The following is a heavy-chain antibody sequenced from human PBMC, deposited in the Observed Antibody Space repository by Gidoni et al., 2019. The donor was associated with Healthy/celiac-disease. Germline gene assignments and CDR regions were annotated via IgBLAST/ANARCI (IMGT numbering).Heavy chain of an antibody. CDR2: LRGSGGST. Sequence: EVQLLESGGGLVQPGGSLRLSCAASGFTSSSYAMSWVRQAPGKGLEWVSALRGSGGSTYYADSVKGRFTISRVNSKNTLYLQMDSLRAEDTAVYYCAKVIEVVPAAHFDYWGQGTLVTVSS. D-gene: IGHD2-2*01. V-gene: IGHV3-23*01. CDR3: AKVIEVVPAAHFDY. J-gene: IGHJ4*02. CDR1: GFTSSSYA.